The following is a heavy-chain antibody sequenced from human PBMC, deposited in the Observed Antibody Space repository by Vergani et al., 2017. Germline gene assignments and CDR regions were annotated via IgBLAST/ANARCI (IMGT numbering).Heavy chain of an antibody. CDR2: IYHSGST. CDR1: GYSISSGYY. CDR3: ARQTYSSSWYAGY. V-gene: IGHV4-38-2*01. Sequence: QVQLQESGPGLVKPSETLSLTCAVSGYSISSGYYWGWIRQPPGKGLEWIGSIYHSGSTYYNPSLKSRVTISIDTSKNQFSLKLSSVTAADMAVYYCARQTYSSSWYAGYWGQGTLVTVSS. D-gene: IGHD6-13*01. J-gene: IGHJ4*02.